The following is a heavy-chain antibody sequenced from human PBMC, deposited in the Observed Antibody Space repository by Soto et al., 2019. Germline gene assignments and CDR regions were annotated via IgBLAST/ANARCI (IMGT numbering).Heavy chain of an antibody. CDR2: IYWNDDK. D-gene: IGHD3-10*01. Sequence: SGPTLVNPTQTLTLTCTFSGFALGTGGVGVGWIRQPPGKALEWLALIYWNDDKRYSPSLKSRLTITKDTSKHQVVLTMTNMDPVDTATYYCARSMVRGVIRWNWFDPWGQGTLVTVSS. J-gene: IGHJ5*02. V-gene: IGHV2-5*01. CDR1: GFALGTGGVG. CDR3: ARSMVRGVIRWNWFDP.